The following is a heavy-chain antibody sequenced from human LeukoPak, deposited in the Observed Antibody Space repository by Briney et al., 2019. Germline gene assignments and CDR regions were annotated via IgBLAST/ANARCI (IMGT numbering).Heavy chain of an antibody. V-gene: IGHV3-23*01. Sequence: KAGGSLRLSCAASGFTFSSYGMSWVRQAPGKGLEWVSAISGSGGSTYYADSVKGRFTISRDNSKNTLYLQMNSLRAEDTAVYYCAKVGEFITGTTGVHYWGQGTLVTVSS. J-gene: IGHJ4*02. CDR2: ISGSGGST. D-gene: IGHD1-20*01. CDR1: GFTFSSYG. CDR3: AKVGEFITGTTGVHY.